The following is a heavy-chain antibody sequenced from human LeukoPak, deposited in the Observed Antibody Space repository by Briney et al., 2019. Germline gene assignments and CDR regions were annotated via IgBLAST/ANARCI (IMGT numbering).Heavy chain of an antibody. CDR2: INSEGSST. V-gene: IGHV3-74*01. D-gene: IGHD6-6*01. Sequence: QPGGSLRLSCAASVFTFSSYCMHWVRQAPGKGLVWVSRINSEGSSTSYADSVKGRFTISRDNDKNTLYLQKNSLRAEDTAVYYCARDSSSREYYFDYWGQGTLVTVSP. J-gene: IGHJ4*02. CDR3: ARDSSSREYYFDY. CDR1: VFTFSSYC.